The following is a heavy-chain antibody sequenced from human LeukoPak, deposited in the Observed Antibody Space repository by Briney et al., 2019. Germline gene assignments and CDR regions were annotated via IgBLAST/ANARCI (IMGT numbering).Heavy chain of an antibody. J-gene: IGHJ4*02. Sequence: GGSLRLSCAASGFTFSSYGMHWVRQAPGKGLEWVAFIRYDGSNKYYADSVKGRFTISRDNSKNTLYLQMNSLRAEDTAVYYCASGDGRIAAAGKEGYWGQGTLVTVSS. CDR1: GFTFSSYG. CDR3: ASGDGRIAAAGKEGY. D-gene: IGHD6-13*01. CDR2: IRYDGSNK. V-gene: IGHV3-30*02.